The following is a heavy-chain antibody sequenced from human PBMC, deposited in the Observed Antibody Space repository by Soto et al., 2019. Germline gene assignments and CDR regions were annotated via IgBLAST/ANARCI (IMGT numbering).Heavy chain of an antibody. Sequence: TLSLTCAVYGGSFSGYYWSWIRQHPGKGLEWIGYIYYSGSTYYNPSLKSRVTISVDTSKNQFSLKLSSVTAADTAVYYCARDGCSGGSCYRDDGAFDIWGQGTMVTVSS. CDR2: IYYSGST. J-gene: IGHJ3*02. V-gene: IGHV4-31*11. D-gene: IGHD2-15*01. CDR1: GGSFSGYY. CDR3: ARDGCSGGSCYRDDGAFDI.